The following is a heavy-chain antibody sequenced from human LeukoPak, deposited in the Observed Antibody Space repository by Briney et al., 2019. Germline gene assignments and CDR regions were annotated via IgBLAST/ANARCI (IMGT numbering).Heavy chain of an antibody. J-gene: IGHJ2*01. V-gene: IGHV1-2*02. CDR3: ARGRGTTMVRGVITNYFDL. CDR2: IDPNSGGT. D-gene: IGHD3-10*01. CDR1: GYTFTAHY. Sequence: ASVKVSCRASGYTFTAHYIHLVRQAPGQGLEWMGWIDPNSGGTNYAQRFLGSVTMTGDTSINTAFMEVRRLRSDDTAIYYCARGRGTTMVRGVITNYFDLWGRGSLVTVSS.